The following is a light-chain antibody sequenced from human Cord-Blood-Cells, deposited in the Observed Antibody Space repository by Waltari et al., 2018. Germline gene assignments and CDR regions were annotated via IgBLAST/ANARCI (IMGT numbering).Light chain of an antibody. CDR1: QSISSY. CDR3: QQSYSTPWT. Sequence: DIQMTQSPSSLSASVGDRVTITCRASQSISSYLRWYQQKPGKAPKLLIYAASSLQSGVPSRCSGSGSGTEFTLTISSLQPEDVATYYCQQSYSTPWTFGQGTKVEIK. J-gene: IGKJ1*01. V-gene: IGKV1-39*01. CDR2: AAS.